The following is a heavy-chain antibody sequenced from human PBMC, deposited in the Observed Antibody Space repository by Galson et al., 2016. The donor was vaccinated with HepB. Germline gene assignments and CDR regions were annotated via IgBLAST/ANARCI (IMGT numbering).Heavy chain of an antibody. J-gene: IGHJ4*02. D-gene: IGHD2/OR15-2a*01. V-gene: IGHV3-23*01. CDR3: ARDLMAARMFDY. CDR2: IGTTGVST. Sequence: SLRLSCAASGFKFSSYAMSWVRRAPGKGLEWVSSIGTTGVSTYYSDSVKGRFTISRDNSKNTLDLQMISLRADGTAFYYCARDLMAARMFDYWGQGILVTVAA. CDR1: GFKFSSYA.